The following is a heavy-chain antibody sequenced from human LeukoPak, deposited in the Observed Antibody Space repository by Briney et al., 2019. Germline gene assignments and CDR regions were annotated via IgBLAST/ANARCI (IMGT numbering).Heavy chain of an antibody. V-gene: IGHV3-30*18. CDR1: GVTLSSHG. J-gene: IGHJ3*02. CDR2: ISYDGSNK. D-gene: IGHD5-18*01. Sequence: PGGGLRLSCAAPGVTLSSHGMRCGRPGPGEGVGWVAVISYDGSNKYYADSVKGRFTISRDKSTNTLSLKMHNLRAENTAVYYCAKDQGIQLWLRYTFGIWGQGTMVTVSS. CDR3: AKDQGIQLWLRYTFGI.